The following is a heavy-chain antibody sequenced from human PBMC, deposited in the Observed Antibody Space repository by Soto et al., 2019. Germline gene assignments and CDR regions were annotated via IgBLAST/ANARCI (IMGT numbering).Heavy chain of an antibody. CDR2: IKQDGSEK. CDR3: ARDRVEWLLSVDYYYYYGMDV. Sequence: HPGVSLRLSFAASGFTFSSYWMSWVRQAPGKGLEWVANIKQDGSEKYYVDSVKGRFTISRDNAKNSLYLQMNSLRAEDTAVYYCARDRVEWLLSVDYYYYYGMDVWGQGTTVTVSS. D-gene: IGHD3-3*01. J-gene: IGHJ6*02. CDR1: GFTFSSYW. V-gene: IGHV3-7*01.